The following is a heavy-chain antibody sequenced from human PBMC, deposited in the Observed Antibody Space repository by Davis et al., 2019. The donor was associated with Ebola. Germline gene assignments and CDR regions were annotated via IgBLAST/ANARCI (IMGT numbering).Heavy chain of an antibody. CDR2: ISSSSNYI. CDR3: AKDTPNIWFDV. D-gene: IGHD2-15*01. Sequence: GSLKISCAASGFTFSSNSMNWVRQAPGKGLEWVSFISSSSNYIYYADSVKGRFTVSRDNAKNSLYLQMNILRVEDTAIYYCAKDTPNIWFDVWGQGTMVAVSS. CDR1: GFTFSSNS. J-gene: IGHJ3*01. V-gene: IGHV3-21*04.